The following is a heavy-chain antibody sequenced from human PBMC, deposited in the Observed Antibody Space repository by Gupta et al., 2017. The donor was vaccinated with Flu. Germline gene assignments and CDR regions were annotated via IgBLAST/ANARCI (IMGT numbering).Heavy chain of an antibody. Sequence: EVHLGESGGGLVQPGGSLRLSCAASGFTFSSYWIHWVRQVPGKGLVWVSRINPDGNRRDYADSVRGRFTISRDNANNRLYLEMNSLRPEDTAVYYCARAPDCGGGRCNSYHYYGMDVWGPGTTVTVSS. V-gene: IGHV3-74*01. J-gene: IGHJ6*02. CDR1: GFTFSSYW. CDR3: ARAPDCGGGRCNSYHYYGMDV. CDR2: INPDGNRR. D-gene: IGHD2-15*01.